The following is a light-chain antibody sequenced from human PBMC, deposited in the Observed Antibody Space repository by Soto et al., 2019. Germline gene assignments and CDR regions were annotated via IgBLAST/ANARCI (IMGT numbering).Light chain of an antibody. CDR3: QQRGNWPLT. J-gene: IGKJ1*01. V-gene: IGKV3-11*01. Sequence: EIVLTQSPATLSLSPGERATLSCRDSQSVSSYLAWYQQKPGQAPRLLIYDASNRATGIPARFSGSGSGTDFTLTISSLEPEDFAVYYCQQRGNWPLTFGQGTKVEIK. CDR1: QSVSSY. CDR2: DAS.